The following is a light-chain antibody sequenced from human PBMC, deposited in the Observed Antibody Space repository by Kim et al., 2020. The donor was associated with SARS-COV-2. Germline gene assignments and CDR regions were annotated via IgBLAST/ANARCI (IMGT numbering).Light chain of an antibody. CDR1: SGHSTYA. V-gene: IGLV4-69*01. Sequence: QLVLTQSPSASASLGASVKLTCTLSSGHSTYAISWHQKRPEKGPRFLMKLNSDGGHRKGDGIPDRFSGSSSGAERYLTISSLQSEDEAEYYCQTWGTGIVVFGGGTKL. CDR2: LNSDGGH. J-gene: IGLJ2*01. CDR3: QTWGTGIVV.